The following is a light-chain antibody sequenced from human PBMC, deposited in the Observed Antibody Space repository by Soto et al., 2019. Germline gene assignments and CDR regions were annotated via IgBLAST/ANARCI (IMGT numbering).Light chain of an antibody. J-gene: IGLJ2*01. CDR2: EDT. V-gene: IGLV2-23*01. CDR1: SSDVGAYNL. CDR3: CSYAGHRTLV. Sequence: QSALTQPASVSGSPGQSITISCSGTSSDVGAYNLVSWYQQFPGKAPKLMIYEDTQRPSGISDRFSGSKSGNTASLTISGLQTEDEADYYCCSYAGHRTLVFGEGTKLTVL.